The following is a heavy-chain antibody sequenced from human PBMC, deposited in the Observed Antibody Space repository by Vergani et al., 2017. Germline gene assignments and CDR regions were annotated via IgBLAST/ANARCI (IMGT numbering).Heavy chain of an antibody. CDR2: IYYSGST. D-gene: IGHD3-16*02. V-gene: IGHV4-59*01. CDR3: ARVLSGPPYEYVWGSYRPYYFDY. J-gene: IGHJ4*02. Sequence: QVQLQESGPGLVKPSETLSLTCTVSGGSISSYYWSWIRQPPGKGLEWIGYIYYSGSTNYNPSLKSRVTITVDTSKNQFSLKLSSVTAADTAVYYCARVLSGPPYEYVWGSYRPYYFDYWGQGTLVTVSS. CDR1: GGSISSYY.